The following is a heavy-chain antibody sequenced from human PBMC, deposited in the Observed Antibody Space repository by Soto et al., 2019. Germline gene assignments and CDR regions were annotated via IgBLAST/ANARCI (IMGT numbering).Heavy chain of an antibody. CDR3: ARDDERSEYPIFDY. D-gene: IGHD1-1*01. J-gene: IGHJ4*02. Sequence: ASVKVSCKASGYTFTSYGISWVRQAPGQGLEWMGWISAYNGNTNYAQKLQGRVTMTTDTSTSTAYMELRSLRSDDTAVYYCARDDERSEYPIFDYWGQGTLVTVSS. V-gene: IGHV1-18*01. CDR2: ISAYNGNT. CDR1: GYTFTSYG.